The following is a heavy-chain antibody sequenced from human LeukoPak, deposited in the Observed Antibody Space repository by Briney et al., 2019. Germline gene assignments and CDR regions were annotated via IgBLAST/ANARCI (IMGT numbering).Heavy chain of an antibody. J-gene: IGHJ4*02. CDR1: GGSISSSSYY. CDR2: IYYSGST. Sequence: SETLSLTCTVSGGSISSSSYYWGWIRQPPGKGLEWIGSIYYSGSTYYNPSLKSRVTISVDTSKNQFSLKLSSVTAADTAVYYCARDETYYYVYWGQGTLVTVSS. CDR3: ARDETYYYVY. V-gene: IGHV4-39*02.